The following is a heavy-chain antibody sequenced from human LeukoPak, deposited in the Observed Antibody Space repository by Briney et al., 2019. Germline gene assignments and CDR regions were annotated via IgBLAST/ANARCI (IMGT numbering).Heavy chain of an antibody. V-gene: IGHV3-21*01. J-gene: IGHJ6*03. D-gene: IGHD6-19*01. Sequence: GGSLRLSCAASGFTFSSYSMNWVRRAPGKGLEWVSSISSSSSYIYYADSVKGRFTISRDNAKNSLYLQMNSLRAEDTAVYYCAREVAVAAVFYYYYYMDVWGKGTTVTVSS. CDR1: GFTFSSYS. CDR3: AREVAVAAVFYYYYYMDV. CDR2: ISSSSSYI.